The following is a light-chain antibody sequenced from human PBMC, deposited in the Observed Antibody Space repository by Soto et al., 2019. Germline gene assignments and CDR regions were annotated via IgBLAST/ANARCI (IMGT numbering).Light chain of an antibody. J-gene: IGKJ1*01. Sequence: DILLTHSPGTLSLSPGEIATVSCCASYTVGTNLAWYQQKHGQAPRLLIYDKSTRATGVPARFSGSGSGTEFTITISNLQDEDSAVYHCHQYSNTFRTCGQGTTGDIK. CDR3: HQYSNTFRT. CDR1: YTVGTN. CDR2: DKS. V-gene: IGKV3-15*01.